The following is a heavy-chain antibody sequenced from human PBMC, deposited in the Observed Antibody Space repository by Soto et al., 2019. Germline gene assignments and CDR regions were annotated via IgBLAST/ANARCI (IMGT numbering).Heavy chain of an antibody. D-gene: IGHD6-13*01. J-gene: IGHJ3*01. CDR3: AKGQREYSSSWWGAFDL. CDR1: GVTFDDYA. V-gene: IGHV3-9*01. CDR2: ISWNSNTI. Sequence: GGSLRLSCAGTGVTFDDYAMHWVRQVPGKGLEWLSGISWNSNTINYADSVKGRFTISRDNGKNSLYLQMNSLRAEDTALYYCAKGQREYSSSWWGAFDLWGQGTMVTV.